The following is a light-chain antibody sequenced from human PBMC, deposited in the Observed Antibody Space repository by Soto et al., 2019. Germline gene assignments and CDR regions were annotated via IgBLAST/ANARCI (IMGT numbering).Light chain of an antibody. CDR3: QQYNSYPLT. CDR1: QDIKTW. J-gene: IGKJ4*01. Sequence: DVQMTQSPSSLSASVGDRVTITCRASQDIKTWLVWYQQKPEHAPKSLIYAASGLQAGVPSRFSGSGSGTDFTLTISSLQPEDSAIYYCQQYNSYPLTFGGGT. V-gene: IGKV1D-16*01. CDR2: AAS.